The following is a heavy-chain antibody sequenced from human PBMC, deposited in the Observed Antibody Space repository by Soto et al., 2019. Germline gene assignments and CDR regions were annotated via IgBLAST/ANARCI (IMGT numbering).Heavy chain of an antibody. CDR1: GFIFRSNP. Sequence: PGGSLRVSCVTSGFIFRSNPMVWVRQAPGKGLEWVSAISGSGETIYYADSVKGRFTVSRDNAKSTLSVQMNSLRAEDTAVYYCGKLEGRGQIDFWGQGTLVTVAS. J-gene: IGHJ4*02. D-gene: IGHD3-10*01. CDR2: ISGSGETI. CDR3: GKLEGRGQIDF. V-gene: IGHV3-23*01.